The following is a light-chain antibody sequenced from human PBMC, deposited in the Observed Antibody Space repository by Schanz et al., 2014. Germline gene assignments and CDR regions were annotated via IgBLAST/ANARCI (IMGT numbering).Light chain of an antibody. Sequence: IVMTQSPATLSVSPGERATLSCRASQSVSSHLVWYQQKFGQAPRLLIYGASIRATGIPARFSGSGSGTDFTLTISRLEPEDFAVYYCHQYGISPFTFGPGTKVDIK. V-gene: IGKV3-15*01. CDR3: HQYGISPFT. CDR2: GAS. J-gene: IGKJ3*01. CDR1: QSVSSH.